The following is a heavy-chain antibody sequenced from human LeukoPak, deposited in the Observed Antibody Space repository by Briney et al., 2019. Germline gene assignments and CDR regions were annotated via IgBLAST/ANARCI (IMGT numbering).Heavy chain of an antibody. CDR2: IIPIFGTA. D-gene: IGHD3-3*01. V-gene: IGHV1-69*05. CDR1: GGTFSSHA. J-gene: IGHJ4*02. Sequence: SVKVSCKASGGTFSSHAISWVRQAPGQGLEWMGGIIPIFGTANYAQKLQGRVTMTTDTSTSTAYMELRSLRSDDTAVYYCARVAYDFWSGYSKPPDYWGQGTLVTVSS. CDR3: ARVAYDFWSGYSKPPDY.